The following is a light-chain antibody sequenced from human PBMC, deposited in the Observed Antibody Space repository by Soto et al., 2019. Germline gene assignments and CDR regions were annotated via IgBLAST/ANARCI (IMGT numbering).Light chain of an antibody. J-gene: IGLJ1*01. V-gene: IGLV2-11*01. CDR2: DVT. CDR3: CSYVDNYTFV. CDR1: SSDVGGYSY. Sequence: QSALTQPRSVSGSPGQSVTISCTGTSSDVGGYSYVSWYQQHPGKAPKLMIYDVTKRPSGVPDRFSGSKSGNTASPTISGLQAEDEADYSCCSYVDNYTFVFGTGTKVTV.